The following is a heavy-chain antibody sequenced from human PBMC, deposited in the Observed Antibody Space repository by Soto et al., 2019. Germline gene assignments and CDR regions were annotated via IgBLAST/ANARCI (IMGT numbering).Heavy chain of an antibody. D-gene: IGHD2-15*01. CDR2: IWYDGSNK. J-gene: IGHJ4*02. CDR3: ARDFGYCSGGSCSLDY. V-gene: IGHV3-33*01. Sequence: GSLRLSCAASGFTFSSYGMHWVRQAPGKGLEWVAVIWYDGSNKYYADSVKGRFTISRDNSKNTLYLQMNSLRAEDTAVYYCARDFGYCSGGSCSLDYWGQGTLVTVSS. CDR1: GFTFSSYG.